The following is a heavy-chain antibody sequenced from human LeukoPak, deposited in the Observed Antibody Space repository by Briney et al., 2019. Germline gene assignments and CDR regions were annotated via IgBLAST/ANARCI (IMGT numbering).Heavy chain of an antibody. J-gene: IGHJ4*02. Sequence: GGSLRLSCAASGLTFSSYAMSWVRQAPGKGLEWVSFISPSGDRTSNADSVEGRFTISRDNTRNTLYLQMNSLRDEDTGVYYCAIMHGYYDGSGFWVQWGQGTLVTVSS. V-gene: IGHV3-23*01. CDR2: ISPSGDRT. D-gene: IGHD3-22*01. CDR3: AIMHGYYDGSGFWVQ. CDR1: GLTFSSYA.